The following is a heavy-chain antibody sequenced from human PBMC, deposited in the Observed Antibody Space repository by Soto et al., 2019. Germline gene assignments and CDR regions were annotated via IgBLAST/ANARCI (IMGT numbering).Heavy chain of an antibody. CDR3: ARNFDSGGYYSDY. J-gene: IGHJ4*02. V-gene: IGHV3-11*06. Sequence: PGRSRRRPCAASGFPFSDYYMSWIRHAPGEGLEWISYISSSAYTIYADSVKGRFTISRDNAKNSLFLQMTSLRVADTAVYYCARNFDSGGYYSDYWGRGTLVTVSS. D-gene: IGHD3-22*01. CDR1: GFPFSDYY. CDR2: ISSSAYT.